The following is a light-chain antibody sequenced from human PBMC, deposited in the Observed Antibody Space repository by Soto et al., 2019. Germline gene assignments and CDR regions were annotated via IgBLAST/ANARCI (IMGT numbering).Light chain of an antibody. CDR1: SSDVGGYNY. CDR2: EVS. J-gene: IGLJ3*02. CDR3: SSYTSGSTWV. V-gene: IGLV2-14*01. Sequence: QSALTQPASVSGSPGQSITISCTGTSSDVGGYNYVSWYQQHPGKAPKLMIYEVSNRPSGVSNRFSGSKSGNTASLTISGLQAEDEADYYCSSYTSGSTWVLGGGTQLTVL.